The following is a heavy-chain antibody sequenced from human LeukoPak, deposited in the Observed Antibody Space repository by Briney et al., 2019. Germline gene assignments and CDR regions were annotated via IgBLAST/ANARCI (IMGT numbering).Heavy chain of an antibody. J-gene: IGHJ4*02. CDR3: ARSLGTMVRGVSFSFDY. D-gene: IGHD3-10*01. Sequence: PGGSLRLSCAASGFTFSSYSMNWVRQAPGKGLEWVASISSSSSYIYYADSVKGRFTISRDNAKNSLYLQMNSLRAEDTAVYYCARSLGTMVRGVSFSFDYWGQGTLVTVSS. V-gene: IGHV3-21*01. CDR2: ISSSSSYI. CDR1: GFTFSSYS.